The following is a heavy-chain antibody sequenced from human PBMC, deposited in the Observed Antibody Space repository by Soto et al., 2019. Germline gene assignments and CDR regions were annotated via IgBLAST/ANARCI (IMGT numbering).Heavy chain of an antibody. V-gene: IGHV3-66*01. Sequence: EVQLVESGGGLVQPGGSLRLSCAASGFTVSSNYMSWVRQAPGKGLEWVSIIYSGGSTYYADSGKGRFTISRDNSKNTLYLQMNSLRAEDTAVYYCASVGNYDIWGWFHPWGQRTLVTVSS. J-gene: IGHJ5*02. CDR1: GFTVSSNY. CDR3: ASVGNYDIWGWFHP. D-gene: IGHD3-9*01. CDR2: IYSGGST.